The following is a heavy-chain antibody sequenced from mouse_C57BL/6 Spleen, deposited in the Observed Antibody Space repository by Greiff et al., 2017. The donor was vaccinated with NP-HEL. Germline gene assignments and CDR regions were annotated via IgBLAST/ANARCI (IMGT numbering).Heavy chain of an antibody. CDR1: GFNIKDDY. Sequence: EVQLQQSGAELVRPGASVKLSCTASGFNIKDDYMHWVKQRPEQGLEWIGWIDPENGDTEYASKFQGKATITADTSSNPAYLQLSSLTSEDTAVYYCTNYGSRVFAYWGQGTLVTVSA. CDR3: TNYGSRVFAY. D-gene: IGHD1-1*01. CDR2: IDPENGDT. V-gene: IGHV14-4*01. J-gene: IGHJ3*01.